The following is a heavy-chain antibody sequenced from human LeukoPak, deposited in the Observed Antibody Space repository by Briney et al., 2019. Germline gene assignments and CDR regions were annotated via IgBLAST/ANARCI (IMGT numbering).Heavy chain of an antibody. CDR1: GGSSTGYY. CDR3: ARVSGYCSDGVCRFDY. Sequence: SETLSLTCAVYGGSSTGYYWSWIRQPPGKGLEWVGEINDSGNTNYSPSLESRITISVDTSKNQFSLNLNSVTAADTAVYYCARVSGYCSDGVCRFDYWGQGALVTVSS. CDR2: INDSGNT. D-gene: IGHD2-8*01. J-gene: IGHJ4*02. V-gene: IGHV4-34*01.